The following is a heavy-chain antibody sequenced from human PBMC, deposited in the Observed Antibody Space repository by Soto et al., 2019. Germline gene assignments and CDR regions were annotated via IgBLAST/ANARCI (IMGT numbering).Heavy chain of an antibody. CDR2: KPYPGSP. Sequence: QVQLQASGPGLVKPSETLSLTCSVSGGSVSRGSYHWSWILQPPGKGLEWIVFKPYPGSPDHNPPLRSRVDISLDSSKHQFSLKLRSVAAADTAVYFCARGRWGGDSWGQATLVTVSS. D-gene: IGHD7-27*01. J-gene: IGHJ4*02. CDR1: GGSVSRGSYH. CDR3: ARGRWGGDS. V-gene: IGHV4-61*01.